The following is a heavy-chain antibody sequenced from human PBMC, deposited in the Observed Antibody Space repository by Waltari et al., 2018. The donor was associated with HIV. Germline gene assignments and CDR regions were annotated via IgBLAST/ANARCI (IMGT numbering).Heavy chain of an antibody. D-gene: IGHD6-19*01. CDR2: ISGYNDNT. J-gene: IGHJ6*02. V-gene: IGHV1-18*01. CDR1: GYTFTTYG. CDR3: ARVRAVSGGLWVTFYYGMDV. Sequence: QVQLVQSGAEVKKPGASMKVSCKASGYTFTTYGISWVRQAPGQGLEWMGWISGYNDNTHYAQKLQGRVTMTTDTSTCTAYLELRSLKSDDTAVYYCARVRAVSGGLWVTFYYGMDVWGQGTTITVSS.